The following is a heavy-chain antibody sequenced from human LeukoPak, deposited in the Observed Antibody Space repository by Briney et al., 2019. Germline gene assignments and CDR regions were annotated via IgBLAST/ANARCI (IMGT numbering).Heavy chain of an antibody. D-gene: IGHD3-3*01. Sequence: GGSLRLSXAASGFTFSNYWMHWVRQAPGKGLVWVSLINSDGSSTIYADSVKGRFTISRDNAKNTLYLQMNSLRAEDTAVYYCARGLTIFGVVNDAFDFWGQGTMVTVSS. J-gene: IGHJ3*01. CDR1: GFTFSNYW. CDR3: ARGLTIFGVVNDAFDF. V-gene: IGHV3-74*01. CDR2: INSDGSST.